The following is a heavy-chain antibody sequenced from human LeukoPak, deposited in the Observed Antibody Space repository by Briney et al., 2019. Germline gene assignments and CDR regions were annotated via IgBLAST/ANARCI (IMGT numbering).Heavy chain of an antibody. CDR2: ISSSSSYI. CDR3: ARNENSGWGYFDY. V-gene: IGHV3-21*04. Sequence: GGSLRLSCAASGFTFSSYSMNWVRQAPGKGLEWVSSISSSSSYIYYADSVKGRFTISRDNAKNSLYLQMNSLRAEDTAVYYCARNENSGWGYFDYWGQGTLVTVSS. D-gene: IGHD5-12*01. CDR1: GFTFSSYS. J-gene: IGHJ4*02.